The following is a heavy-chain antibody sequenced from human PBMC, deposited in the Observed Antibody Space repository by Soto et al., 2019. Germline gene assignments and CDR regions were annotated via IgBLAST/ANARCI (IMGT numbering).Heavy chain of an antibody. CDR1: GFTISSNY. V-gene: IGHV3-53*01. D-gene: IGHD3-3*01. Sequence: GGSLRLSCAASGFTISSNYMNWVRQAPGKGLEWVSIIYSDGTTSYADSVKGRFTISRDNFKNTLHLQMNSLRAEDTAVYYCAILSDWGQGTLVTVSS. J-gene: IGHJ4*02. CDR3: AILSD. CDR2: IYSDGTT.